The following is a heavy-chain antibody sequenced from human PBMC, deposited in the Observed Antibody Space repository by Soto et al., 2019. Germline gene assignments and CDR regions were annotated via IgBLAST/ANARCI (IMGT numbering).Heavy chain of an antibody. Sequence: QVQLVESGGGVVQPGRSLRLSCAASGFTFSSYGMHWVRQAPGKGLEWVAVISYDGSNKYYADSVKGRFTISRDNSKNTLYLQMNSLRAEDTAVYYCAKDTGGVDGYWGQGTLVTVSS. V-gene: IGHV3-30*18. CDR2: ISYDGSNK. D-gene: IGHD3-16*01. J-gene: IGHJ4*02. CDR1: GFTFSSYG. CDR3: AKDTGGVDGY.